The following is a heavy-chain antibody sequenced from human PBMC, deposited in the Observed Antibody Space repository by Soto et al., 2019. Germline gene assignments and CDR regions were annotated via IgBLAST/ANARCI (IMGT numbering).Heavy chain of an antibody. J-gene: IGHJ6*02. D-gene: IGHD5-18*01. CDR1: GGFIDSVDYY. V-gene: IGHV4-39*01. CDR2: IYYSGST. CDR3: ARTDTAMDYYYYYGMDV. Sequence: SETQSLTWTVAGGFIDSVDYYWIWILQPPGKGLEWIGSIYYSGSTYYNPSLKSRVTISVDTSKNQFSLKLSSVTAADTAVYYCARTDTAMDYYYYYGMDVWGQGNTVTVSS.